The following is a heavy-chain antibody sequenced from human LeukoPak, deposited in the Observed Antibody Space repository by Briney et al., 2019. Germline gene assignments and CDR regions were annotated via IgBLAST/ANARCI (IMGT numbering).Heavy chain of an antibody. Sequence: PSETLSLTCTVSGGSISSYYWSWIRQPAGKGLEWIGRIYTSGSANYNPSLKSRVTMSVDTSKNQFSLKLSSVTAADTAVYYCARSGYYYDSSGYYYFDSWGQGTLVAVSS. CDR3: ARSGYYYDSSGYYYFDS. V-gene: IGHV4-4*07. CDR2: IYTSGSA. CDR1: GGSISSYY. D-gene: IGHD3-22*01. J-gene: IGHJ4*02.